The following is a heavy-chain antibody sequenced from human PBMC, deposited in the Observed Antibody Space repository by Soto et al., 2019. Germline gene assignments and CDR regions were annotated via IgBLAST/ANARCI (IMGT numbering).Heavy chain of an antibody. CDR3: ARSGDNGYYFDY. Sequence: STYYANSVKGRFTISRDNSKNTLYLQMGSLRAEDMAVHYCARSGDNGYYFDYWGQGTLVTVSS. D-gene: IGHD3-10*01. V-gene: IGHV3-64*01. J-gene: IGHJ4*02. CDR2: ST.